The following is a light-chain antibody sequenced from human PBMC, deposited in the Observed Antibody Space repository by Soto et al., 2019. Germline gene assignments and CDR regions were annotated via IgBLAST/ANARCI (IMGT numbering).Light chain of an antibody. Sequence: DILLTQSPATLSLSRGERATLSWRASQTIRDLLAWYQQRPGQAPRLLIYDTSNRATGIPARFSGSGSGTDFTLTISSLEPADFGVYYCQQRHNWPITFGQGTRLENK. CDR3: QQRHNWPIT. J-gene: IGKJ5*01. V-gene: IGKV3-11*01. CDR1: QTIRDL. CDR2: DTS.